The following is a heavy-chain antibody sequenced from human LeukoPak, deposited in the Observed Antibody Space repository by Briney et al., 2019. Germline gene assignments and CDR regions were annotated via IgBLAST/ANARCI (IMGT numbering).Heavy chain of an antibody. CDR1: GFSFGGYA. CDR2: ISGSGATT. V-gene: IGHV3-23*01. CDR3: ARDFYDSSGYYLNLGY. D-gene: IGHD3-22*01. J-gene: IGHJ4*02. Sequence: GGSLRLSCAASGFSFGGYAMSWVRQAPGKGLEWVSGISGSGATTFYADSVRGRFTISRDNAKNSLYLQMNSLRAEDTAVYYCARDFYDSSGYYLNLGYWGQGTLVTVSS.